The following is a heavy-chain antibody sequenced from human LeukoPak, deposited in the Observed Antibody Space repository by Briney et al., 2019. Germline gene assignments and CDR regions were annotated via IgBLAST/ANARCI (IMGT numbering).Heavy chain of an antibody. Sequence: PSETLSLTCTVSGGSISSYYWSWIRQPPGKGLEWIGYIYYSGSTNYNPSLESRVTISVDTSKNQFSLKLSSVTAADTAVYYCARLAGTASGLLDYWGQGTLVTVSS. D-gene: IGHD6-19*01. CDR3: ARLAGTASGLLDY. CDR2: IYYSGST. CDR1: GGSISSYY. V-gene: IGHV4-59*08. J-gene: IGHJ4*02.